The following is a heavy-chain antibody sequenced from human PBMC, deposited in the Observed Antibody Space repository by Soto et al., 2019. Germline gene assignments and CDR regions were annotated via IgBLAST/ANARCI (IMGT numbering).Heavy chain of an antibody. D-gene: IGHD2-15*01. CDR1: GFTFSRHG. CDR3: ARDGFCNEQNCYSGLPDY. Sequence: QVQLVESGGGVVQPGGSQRLSCVASGFTFSRHGIHWVRQAPGKGLEWVAVISSDGTDQRYADSVKGRFTISRDNSKNTVYLQMNDLRPGDTSLYFCARDGFCNEQNCYSGLPDYWGQGTLVTVSS. CDR2: ISSDGTDQ. V-gene: IGHV3-30*03. J-gene: IGHJ4*02.